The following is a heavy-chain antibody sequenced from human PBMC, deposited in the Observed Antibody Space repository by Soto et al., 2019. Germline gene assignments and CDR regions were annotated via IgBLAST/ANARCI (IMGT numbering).Heavy chain of an antibody. CDR1: GGSFSGYY. Sequence: SETLSLTCAVYGGSFSGYYWSWIRQPPGKGLEWIGEINHSGSTNYNPSLKSRVTISVDTSKNQFSLKLSSVTAADTAVYYCARGHSWVRGVITKYYYYGMDVWGQGTTVTVSS. CDR2: INHSGST. J-gene: IGHJ6*02. CDR3: ARGHSWVRGVITKYYYYGMDV. D-gene: IGHD3-10*01. V-gene: IGHV4-34*01.